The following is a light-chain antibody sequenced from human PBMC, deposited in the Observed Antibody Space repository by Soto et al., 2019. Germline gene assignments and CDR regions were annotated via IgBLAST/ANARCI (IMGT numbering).Light chain of an antibody. J-gene: IGKJ4*01. Sequence: LSPATLSVSPIARLTCSYKASQSVTNYLAWYQHKPGQSPRLLISGASTGASGIPPRFSGSGSGTEFTLTIDRLQSADFAVYYCQQYDRWPVTFGGGTKVDIK. V-gene: IGKV3-15*01. CDR1: QSVTNY. CDR3: QQYDRWPVT. CDR2: GAS.